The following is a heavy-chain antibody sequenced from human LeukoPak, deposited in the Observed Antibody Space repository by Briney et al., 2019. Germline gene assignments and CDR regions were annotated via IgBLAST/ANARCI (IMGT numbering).Heavy chain of an antibody. Sequence: ASVKVSCKASGYTFTSYDINWVRQATGQGLEWMGWMNPNSGNTGYAQKFQGRVTMTRDTSISTAYMELSRLRSDDTAVYYCAREPPPEAYSSPYYYGMDVWGQGTTVTVSS. CDR1: GYTFTSYD. CDR2: MNPNSGNT. D-gene: IGHD6-13*01. CDR3: AREPPPEAYSSPYYYGMDV. V-gene: IGHV1-8*01. J-gene: IGHJ6*02.